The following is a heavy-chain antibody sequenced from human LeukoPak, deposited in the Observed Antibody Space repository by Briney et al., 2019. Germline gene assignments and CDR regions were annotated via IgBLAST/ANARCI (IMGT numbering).Heavy chain of an antibody. J-gene: IGHJ4*02. CDR3: ARVSRVALDYYDSSGYAFDY. V-gene: IGHV3-23*01. Sequence: GGSLRLSCAASGLTFSSYAMSWVRQAPGKGLEWLSAISGSGGSTYYADSVKGRFTISRDNSKNSLYLQMNSLRAEDTAVYYCARVSRVALDYYDSSGYAFDYWGQGTLVTVSS. CDR2: ISGSGGST. D-gene: IGHD3-22*01. CDR1: GLTFSSYA.